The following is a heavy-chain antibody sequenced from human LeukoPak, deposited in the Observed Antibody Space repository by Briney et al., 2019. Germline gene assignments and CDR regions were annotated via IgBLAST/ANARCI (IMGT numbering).Heavy chain of an antibody. CDR2: INHSGST. CDR3: ARKTAPRRWGWFDP. J-gene: IGHJ5*02. CDR1: GGSFSGYY. V-gene: IGHV4-34*01. D-gene: IGHD4-23*01. Sequence: PSETRSRTCAGYGGSFSGYYGSWIRQPPGKGLEGSGEINHSGSTNYNPSLKSRVTIPVDTSKNQFSLKLSSVTAADTAVYYCARKTAPRRWGWFDPWGQGTLVTVSS.